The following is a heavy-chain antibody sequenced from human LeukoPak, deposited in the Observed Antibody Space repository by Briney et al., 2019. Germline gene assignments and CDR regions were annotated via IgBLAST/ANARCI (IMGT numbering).Heavy chain of an antibody. V-gene: IGHV3-23*01. CDR3: ATPDIVVVPAALPFDY. CDR2: ISGSGGST. D-gene: IGHD2-2*01. Sequence: GGSLRLSCAASGFTFSSYAMSWVRQAPGKGLEWVSAISGSGGSTYYADSVKGRFTISRDNSKNTLYLQMNSLRAEDTAVYYCATPDIVVVPAALPFDYWGQGTLVTVSS. CDR1: GFTFSSYA. J-gene: IGHJ4*02.